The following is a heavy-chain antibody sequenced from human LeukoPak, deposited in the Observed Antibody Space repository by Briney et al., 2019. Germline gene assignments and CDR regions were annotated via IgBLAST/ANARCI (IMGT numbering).Heavy chain of an antibody. J-gene: IGHJ3*02. V-gene: IGHV4-59*01. CDR2: IYYSGST. CDR3: ARVGGASLADAFDI. CDR1: GGSISSYY. D-gene: IGHD1-26*01. Sequence: SETLSLTCTVSGGSISSYYWSWIRQPPGKGLEGIGYIYYSGSTNYNPSLTSRGTISVDTYKNQFSLKLSSVTAADTAVYYCARVGGASLADAFDIWGQGTMVTVSS.